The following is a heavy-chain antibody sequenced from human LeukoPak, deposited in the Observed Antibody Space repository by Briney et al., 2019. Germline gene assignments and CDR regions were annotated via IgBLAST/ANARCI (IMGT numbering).Heavy chain of an antibody. Sequence: GGSLRLSCAASGYTFSSYDMHWVRQALGEALQYVSAISSNGGSTYYANSVKSRSTTPRDNSKNPLYLQMGSLRAEDMAVYYCARGLGGYQVDYWGQGTLVTVSS. CDR1: GYTFSSYD. J-gene: IGHJ4*02. D-gene: IGHD5-12*01. CDR3: ARGLGGYQVDY. CDR2: ISSNGGST. V-gene: IGHV3-64*01.